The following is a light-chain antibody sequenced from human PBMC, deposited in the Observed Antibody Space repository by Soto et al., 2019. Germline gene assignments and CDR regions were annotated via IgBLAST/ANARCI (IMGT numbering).Light chain of an antibody. CDR3: HQRGSWPRGT. CDR1: QSVSSAY. J-gene: IGKJ1*01. Sequence: EIVLTQSPGTLSLSPGERATLSCRASQSVSSAYLAWYQQRPGRAPRLLIYAASIRATGIPDRFSGSGSGTDFTLTISSLEPEDFAVYYCHQRGSWPRGTFGQGTKV. CDR2: AAS. V-gene: IGKV3D-20*02.